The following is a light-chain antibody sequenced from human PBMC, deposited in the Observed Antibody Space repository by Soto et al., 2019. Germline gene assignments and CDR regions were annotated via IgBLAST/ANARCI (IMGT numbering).Light chain of an antibody. CDR1: QSVSSN. CDR2: ATS. V-gene: IGKV3-15*01. CDR3: QHSGDFRWT. Sequence: EIVMTQSPATLSVSPGERATLSCRASQSVSSNLAWYQQKPGQAPRLLIYATSTRATGIPPRFSGRGFGTDFTLTISRLEPEDFAVYYCQHSGDFRWTFGQGTKVDIK. J-gene: IGKJ1*01.